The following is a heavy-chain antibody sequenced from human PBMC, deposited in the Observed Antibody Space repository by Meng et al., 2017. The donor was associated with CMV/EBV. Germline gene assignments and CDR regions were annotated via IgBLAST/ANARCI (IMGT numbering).Heavy chain of an antibody. J-gene: IGHJ4*02. Sequence: QRQLQESGPGLGKPSETLSLTCTGSGGSISSSSYYWGWIRQPPGKGLGWIGSIYYSGSTYYNPSLKSRVTISVDTSKNQFSLKLSSVTAADTAVYYCARDSSRWVTKYYFDYWGQGTLVTVSS. CDR2: IYYSGST. D-gene: IGHD4-17*01. CDR3: ARDSSRWVTKYYFDY. CDR1: GGSISSSSYY. V-gene: IGHV4-39*07.